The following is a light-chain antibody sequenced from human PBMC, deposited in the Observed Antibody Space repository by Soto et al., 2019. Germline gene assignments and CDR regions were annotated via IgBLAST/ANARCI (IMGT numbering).Light chain of an antibody. CDR3: QQRSNWPWT. Sequence: EIVLTQSPATLSLSPGERATLSCRASQSVSSYLAWYQQKPGQAPRLLIYDASNRAPGIPARFSGSGSGTDFTLTIRGLEPEDFAVYYCQQRSNWPWTFGQGTKVEIK. J-gene: IGKJ1*01. CDR1: QSVSSY. V-gene: IGKV3-11*01. CDR2: DAS.